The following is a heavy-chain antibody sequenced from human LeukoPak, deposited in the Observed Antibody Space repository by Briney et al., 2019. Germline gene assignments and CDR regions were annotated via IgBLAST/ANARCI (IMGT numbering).Heavy chain of an antibody. CDR2: IYYSGST. J-gene: IGHJ4*02. CDR1: GGSISSGGYY. CDR3: ASSRRGYSYGYDY. V-gene: IGHV4-61*08. Sequence: SETLSLTCTVSGGSISSGGYYWSWIRQPPGKGLEWIGYIYYSGSTNYNPSLKSRVTISVDTSKNQFSLKLSSVTAADTAVYYCASSRRGYSYGYDYWGQGTLVTVSS. D-gene: IGHD5-18*01.